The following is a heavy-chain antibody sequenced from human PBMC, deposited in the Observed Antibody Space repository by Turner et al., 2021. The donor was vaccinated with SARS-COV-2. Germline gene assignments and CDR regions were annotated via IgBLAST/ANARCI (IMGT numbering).Heavy chain of an antibody. Sequence: VQLVETGGGLIQPGGSLRLSCAASGFVVSSNSMNWVRQAPGKGLECISVIYSGGSTDYADSVKGRFTISRDSSKNTLYLQMNSLRAEDTAVYYCARPFGTAVVPPSWGQGTTVTVSS. CDR1: GFVVSSNS. D-gene: IGHD2-2*01. V-gene: IGHV3-53*02. CDR2: IYSGGST. J-gene: IGHJ6*02. CDR3: ARPFGTAVVPPS.